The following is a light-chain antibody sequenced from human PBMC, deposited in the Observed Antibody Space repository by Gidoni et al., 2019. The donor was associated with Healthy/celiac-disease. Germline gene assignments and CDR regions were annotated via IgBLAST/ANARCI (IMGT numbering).Light chain of an antibody. CDR3: QQYGSTPWPIFT. CDR2: GAS. CDR1: QSVSSSY. Sequence: ELVLTQSPGTLSLSPGERATLSCRASQSVSSSYLAWYQQKPGQAPRLRIYGASSRATGIPDRFSGSGSGTDFTLTISRLEPEDCAVYYCQQYGSTPWPIFTVXHXTKVEIK. J-gene: IGKJ3*01. V-gene: IGKV3-20*01.